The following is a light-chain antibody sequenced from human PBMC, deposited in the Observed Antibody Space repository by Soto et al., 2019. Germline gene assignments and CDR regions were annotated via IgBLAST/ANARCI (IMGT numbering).Light chain of an antibody. V-gene: IGKV1-39*01. Sequence: DIQMTQSPSSLSASVGDRVTITCRASQSIFNYLNWYQQKQGKAPKLLIFATSNLQSGVPSRFSGSGSGTEFTLTISSLQLEDFATYSCQHSALSPWTFGQGTKVEIK. J-gene: IGKJ1*01. CDR2: ATS. CDR1: QSIFNY. CDR3: QHSALSPWT.